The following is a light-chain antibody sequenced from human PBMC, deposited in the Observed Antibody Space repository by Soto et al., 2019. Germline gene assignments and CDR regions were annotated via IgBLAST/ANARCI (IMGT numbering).Light chain of an antibody. J-gene: IGKJ1*01. CDR3: QQYNKYWT. CDR1: QSISRW. CDR2: DAS. V-gene: IGKV1-5*01. Sequence: DIQMTQSPSTLSASVGDRVTITCRASQSISRWLAWYKQKPGKAPQRLIYDASTLENGVPSRLSGSGSGTEFTLTISSLTPDDFATYYCQQYNKYWTFGQGTKVDI.